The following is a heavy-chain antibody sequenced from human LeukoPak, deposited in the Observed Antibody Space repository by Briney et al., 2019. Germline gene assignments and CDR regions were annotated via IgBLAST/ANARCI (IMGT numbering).Heavy chain of an antibody. CDR3: AREAEMATMVFDY. V-gene: IGHV3-33*01. Sequence: GGSLRLSCAASGFTFSSYGMHWVRQAPGKGLEWVAVIWYDGSNKYYADSVKGRFTISRDNSKNTLYLQMNSLRAEDTAVYYCAREAEMATMVFDYWGQGTLVTVSS. CDR1: GFTFSSYG. D-gene: IGHD5-12*01. J-gene: IGHJ4*02. CDR2: IWYDGSNK.